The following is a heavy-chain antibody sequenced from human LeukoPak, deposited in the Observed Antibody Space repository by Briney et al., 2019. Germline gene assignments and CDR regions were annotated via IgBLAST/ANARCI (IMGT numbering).Heavy chain of an antibody. D-gene: IGHD3-9*01. CDR3: ARSPYFDWLLSGGGSYYFDY. CDR2: IYYSGST. J-gene: IGHJ4*02. Sequence: SETLSLTCTVSGGSISSYYWSWIRQPPGKGLEWIGSIYYSGSTYYNPSLKSRVTISVDTSKNQFSLKLSSVTAADTAVYYCARSPYFDWLLSGGGSYYFDYWGQGTLVTVSS. CDR1: GGSISSYY. V-gene: IGHV4-59*12.